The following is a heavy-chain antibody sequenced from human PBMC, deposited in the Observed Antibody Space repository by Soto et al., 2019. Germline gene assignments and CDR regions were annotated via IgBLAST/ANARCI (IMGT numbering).Heavy chain of an antibody. J-gene: IGHJ6*03. CDR2: IYYSGST. CDR3: ARHFDSYGYYYYYYMDV. CDR1: GGSIGSSSCC. Sequence: SETLPLTWTVSGGSIGSSSCCWGWIRQPPWKGLEWIGYIYYSGSTNYNPSLKSRVTISVDTSKNQFSLKLSSVTAADTAVYYCARHFDSYGYYYYYYMDVWGKGTTVTVSS. D-gene: IGHD5-18*01. V-gene: IGHV4-61*05.